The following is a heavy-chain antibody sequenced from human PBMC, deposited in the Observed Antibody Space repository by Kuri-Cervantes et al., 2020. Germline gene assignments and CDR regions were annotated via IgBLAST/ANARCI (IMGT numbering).Heavy chain of an antibody. CDR1: GFTFSSYG. CDR3: ARDSGQDAFDI. CDR2: IRYDGSNN. V-gene: IGHV3-30*02. J-gene: IGHJ3*02. Sequence: GESLKISCAASGFTFSSYGVHWVRQAKGKGLEWVAFIRYDGSNNYYADSVKGRFTISRDNSKNTLYLQMDSLRAEDTAVYYCARDSGQDAFDIWGQGTMVTVSS.